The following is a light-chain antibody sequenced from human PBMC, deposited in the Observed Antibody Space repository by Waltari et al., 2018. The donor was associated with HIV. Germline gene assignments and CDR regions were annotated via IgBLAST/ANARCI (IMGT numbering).Light chain of an antibody. CDR3: MQGSHWPPRT. V-gene: IGKV2-30*02. CDR2: QVS. CDR1: QSLAHSNGNTY. Sequence: DVVMTQSPLSLPVTLGQAASITCRSSQSLAHSNGNTYLSWFHQRPGQSPRRLIYQVSNRDSGVPDRFSGSGSGTEFTLNIDRVQADDVGIYYCMQGSHWPPRTFGQGTKVEIK. J-gene: IGKJ1*01.